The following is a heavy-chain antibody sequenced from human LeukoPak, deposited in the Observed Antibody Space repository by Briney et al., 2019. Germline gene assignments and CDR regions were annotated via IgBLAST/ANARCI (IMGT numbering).Heavy chain of an antibody. CDR3: AKDLGRIGTFFDY. J-gene: IGHJ4*02. D-gene: IGHD2/OR15-2a*01. Sequence: PGTSLRLSCAASGFTFSSYAMSWVRQAPGKGLEWVSAISGSGGSTYYADSVKGRFTISRDSSKNTLYLQMNSLRAEDTAVYYCAKDLGRIGTFFDYWGQGTLVTVSS. CDR1: GFTFSSYA. CDR2: ISGSGGST. V-gene: IGHV3-23*01.